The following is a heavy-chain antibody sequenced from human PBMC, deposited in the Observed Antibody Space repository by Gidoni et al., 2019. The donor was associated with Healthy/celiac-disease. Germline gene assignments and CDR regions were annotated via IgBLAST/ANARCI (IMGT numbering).Heavy chain of an antibody. Sequence: QVQLVQSGAEVKKPGASVKVSCKASGYTFTSYDINWVRQATGQGLEWMGWMNLNSGNTGYAQKFQGRVTMTRNTSISTAYMELSSLRSEDTAVYYCARAVYYYDSSGYKTPVLVYWGQGTLVTVSS. CDR1: GYTFTSYD. CDR2: MNLNSGNT. D-gene: IGHD3-22*01. J-gene: IGHJ4*02. V-gene: IGHV1-8*01. CDR3: ARAVYYYDSSGYKTPVLVY.